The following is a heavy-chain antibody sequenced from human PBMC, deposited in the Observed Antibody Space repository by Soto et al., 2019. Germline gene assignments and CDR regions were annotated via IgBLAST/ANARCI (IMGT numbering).Heavy chain of an antibody. CDR1: GGTFSSYA. J-gene: IGHJ6*02. V-gene: IGHV1-69*13. Sequence: SVKVSCKASGGTFSSYAISWVRQAPGQGLEWMGGIIPIFGTANYAQKFQGRVTITADESTSTAYMALSSLRSEDTAVYYCARDLVVVVAATPRSRGMDVWGQGTTVTVSS. CDR2: IIPIFGTA. D-gene: IGHD2-15*01. CDR3: ARDLVVVVAATPRSRGMDV.